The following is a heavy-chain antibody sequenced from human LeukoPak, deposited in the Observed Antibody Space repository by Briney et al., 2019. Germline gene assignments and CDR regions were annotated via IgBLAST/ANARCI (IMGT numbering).Heavy chain of an antibody. CDR1: GFTFSSYG. Sequence: GGSLRLSCAASGFTFSSYGMHWVRQAPGKGLEWVAFIRYDGSNKYYADSVKGRFTISRDNSKNTLYLQMNSLRAEDTAVYYRAKDQSWDTAMVFDYWGQGTLVTVSS. CDR2: IRYDGSNK. V-gene: IGHV3-30*02. J-gene: IGHJ4*02. D-gene: IGHD5-18*01. CDR3: AKDQSWDTAMVFDY.